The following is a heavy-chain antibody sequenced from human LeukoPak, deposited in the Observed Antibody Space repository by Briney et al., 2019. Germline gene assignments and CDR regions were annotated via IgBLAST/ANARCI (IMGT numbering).Heavy chain of an antibody. V-gene: IGHV1-46*01. CDR1: GYTFTSNY. J-gene: IGHJ5*02. CDR3: ARDKVYDILTGSQSGWFDP. Sequence: ASVKVSCKAFGYTFTSNYMHWVRQAPGQGPEWMGVISPSGGSTTYAQKFQGRVTLTRDMSTSTAYMELSSLRSEDTAVYYCARDKVYDILTGSQSGWFDPWGQGTLVTVSS. CDR2: ISPSGGST. D-gene: IGHD3-9*01.